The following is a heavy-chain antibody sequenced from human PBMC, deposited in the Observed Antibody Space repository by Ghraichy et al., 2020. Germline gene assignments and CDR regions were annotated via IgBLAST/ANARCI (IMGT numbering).Heavy chain of an antibody. V-gene: IGHV4-59*01. CDR3: ARDRSEFDY. CDR1: GGSINNYY. CDR2: IYYSGST. J-gene: IGHJ4*02. Sequence: SETLSLTCTVSGGSINNYYWSWIRQPPGKGLEWIGYIYYSGSTSYNPSLQSRVTISVDASKNQFSLKLNSVTAADTAVYYCARDRSEFDYWGQGTLVTVSS.